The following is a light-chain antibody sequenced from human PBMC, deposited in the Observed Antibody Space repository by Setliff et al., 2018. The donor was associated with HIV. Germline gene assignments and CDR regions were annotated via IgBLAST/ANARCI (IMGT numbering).Light chain of an antibody. V-gene: IGLV2-14*03. J-gene: IGLJ1*01. CDR1: NSDVGSYNY. Sequence: QSALAQPASVSGSPGQSITISCSGTNSDVGSYNYVSWYQQHPGKAPKLIIYDVYYRPSGISSRFSGSKSGNTASLTISGLQLEDEADYYCSAYSTLFIYIFGTGTKVTVL. CDR2: DVY. CDR3: SAYSTLFIYI.